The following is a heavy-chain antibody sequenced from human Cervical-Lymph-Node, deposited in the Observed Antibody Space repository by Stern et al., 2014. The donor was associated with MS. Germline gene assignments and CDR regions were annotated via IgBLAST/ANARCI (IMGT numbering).Heavy chain of an antibody. CDR3: ARLEYTTWSRGFDY. D-gene: IGHD1-1*01. CDR1: GFTFSSYY. V-gene: IGHV3-7*01. J-gene: IGHJ4*02. CDR2: IMQDGADN. Sequence: EVQLVESGGALVQPGGSLRLSCAASGFTFSSYYMSWVRQAPGTGLEWLANIMQDGADNYYAGSVKGRFFISRDNAKNSLYLQMNSLRADDTAVYDCARLEYTTWSRGFDYLGQGTLVTVSS.